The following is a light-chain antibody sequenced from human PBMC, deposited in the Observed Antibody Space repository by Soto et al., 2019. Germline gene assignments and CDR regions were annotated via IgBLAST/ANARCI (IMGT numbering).Light chain of an antibody. CDR1: QDSKND. V-gene: IGKV1-6*01. CDR2: AAS. CDR3: LHDYTYPRT. J-gene: IGKJ1*01. Sequence: AIQVTQSPSSLSASVGDRVTITCRASQDSKNDLGWYQQTPGKTPKLLIYAASTLQSGVPARFSGSGSGTDFTLTIRSLQPEDSGTYYCLHDYTYPRTFGQGTKVEIK.